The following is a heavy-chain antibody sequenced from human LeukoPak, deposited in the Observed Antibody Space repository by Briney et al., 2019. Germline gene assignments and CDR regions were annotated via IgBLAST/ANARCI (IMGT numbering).Heavy chain of an antibody. CDR3: AELGITMIGGV. D-gene: IGHD3-10*02. J-gene: IGHJ6*04. CDR1: GFTFSSYS. Sequence: GGSLRLSCAASGFTFSSYSMNWVRQAPGKGLEWVSSITGSSTYIYYADSVKGRFTISRDNAKNSLYLQMNSLRAEDTAVYYCAELGITMIGGVWGKGTTVTISS. V-gene: IGHV3-21*01. CDR2: ITGSSTYI.